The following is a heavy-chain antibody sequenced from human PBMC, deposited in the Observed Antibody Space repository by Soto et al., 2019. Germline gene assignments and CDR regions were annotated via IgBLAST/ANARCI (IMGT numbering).Heavy chain of an antibody. V-gene: IGHV1-18*01. CDR3: SRDAPPEDY. Sequence: QVQLVQSGAEVMKPGASVKVSCKASGYTFTTYAISWVRQAPGQGLEWMGWINAYNGNTNYAQKLQGRVTMTTDTSTSTAYMELRSLRSDDTAEYYSSRDAPPEDYWCQGTLVTVSS. CDR1: GYTFTTYA. J-gene: IGHJ4*02. CDR2: INAYNGNT.